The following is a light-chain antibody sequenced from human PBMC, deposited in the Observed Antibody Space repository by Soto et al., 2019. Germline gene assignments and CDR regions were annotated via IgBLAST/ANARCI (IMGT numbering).Light chain of an antibody. V-gene: IGKV3D-20*02. Sequence: EIVLTQSPGTLSLSPGDIATLSFRASQSVSSSYLAWYQHRPGQAPRLLIYQTSIRAAGIPARFSASGSGTDFTLTISSLEPEDSAVYYCQQRSNWPSLTFGGGTKVDIK. CDR3: QQRSNWPSLT. CDR2: QTS. J-gene: IGKJ4*01. CDR1: QSVSSSY.